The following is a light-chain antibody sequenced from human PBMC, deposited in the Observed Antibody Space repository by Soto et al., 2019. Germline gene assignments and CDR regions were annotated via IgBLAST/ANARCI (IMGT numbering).Light chain of an antibody. CDR2: GAS. CDR1: QTISTY. Sequence: DIQSTQSPSLLSASLGERATITCLASQTISTYLNWYQQKTGKAPKLWSSGASSLQSGVPSRCSGSGSGTDCTLTISSLQPEDFGTYYCQQSFSTPRTVGQGTKVDIK. J-gene: IGKJ1*01. CDR3: QQSFSTPRT. V-gene: IGKV1-39*01.